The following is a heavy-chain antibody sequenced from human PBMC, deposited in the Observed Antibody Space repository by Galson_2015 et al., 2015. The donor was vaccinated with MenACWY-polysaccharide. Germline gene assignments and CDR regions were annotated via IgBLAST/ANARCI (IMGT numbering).Heavy chain of an antibody. J-gene: IGHJ4*02. CDR3: ARLSATGTVTFDY. V-gene: IGHV5-51*03. CDR1: GYSFTSNW. D-gene: IGHD4-17*01. CDR2: IYPADSDT. Sequence: QSGAEVKKPGESLKISCKGSGYSFTSNWIGWVRQMPGKGLEWMGIIYPADSDTRYSPSFQGQVTISADKSPRPPYLQWSSLKASDTAVYYCARLSATGTVTFDYWGQGTLVTVSS.